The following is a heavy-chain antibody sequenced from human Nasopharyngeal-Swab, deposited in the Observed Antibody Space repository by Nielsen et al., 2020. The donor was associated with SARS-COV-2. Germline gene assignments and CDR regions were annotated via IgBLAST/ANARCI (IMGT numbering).Heavy chain of an antibody. CDR3: AKDRDSGDDSDDYYHYYGMDI. CDR2: FDPEDGET. Sequence: ASVKVSCKVSGYTLTELSMHWVRQAPGKGLEWMGGFDPEDGETIYAQKFQGRVTMTEDTSTDTAYMELSSLRSEDTAIYYCAKDRDSGDDSDDYYHYYGMDIWGQGTTVTVFS. J-gene: IGHJ6*02. V-gene: IGHV1-24*01. CDR1: GYTLTELS. D-gene: IGHD5-12*01.